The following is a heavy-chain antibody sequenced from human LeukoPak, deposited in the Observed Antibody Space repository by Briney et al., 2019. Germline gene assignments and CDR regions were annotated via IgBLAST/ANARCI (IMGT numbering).Heavy chain of an antibody. CDR2: INPNSGGT. J-gene: IGHJ6*03. V-gene: IGHV1-2*02. D-gene: IGHD1-26*01. CDR1: GYTFTGYY. Sequence: ASVKVSCKASGYTFTGYYMHWVRQAPGQGLEWMGWINPNSGGTNYAQKFQGRVTTTRDTSISTAYMELSRLRSDDTAVYYCASLRTSGSYWDMDVWGKGTTVTISS. CDR3: ASLRTSGSYWDMDV.